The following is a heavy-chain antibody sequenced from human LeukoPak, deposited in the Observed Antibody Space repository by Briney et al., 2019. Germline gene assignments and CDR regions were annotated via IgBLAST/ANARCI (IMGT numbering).Heavy chain of an antibody. J-gene: IGHJ4*02. Sequence: GGSLRLSCAASGFTFSSYWMHWVRQAPGKGLVWVSHIKSDGSSTSYADSVKGRFTISRDNAKNTLYLQMNSLRAEDTAVYYCARDRGYTQDYWGQGTLVAVSS. V-gene: IGHV3-74*01. CDR2: IKSDGSST. CDR3: ARDRGYTQDY. CDR1: GFTFSSYW. D-gene: IGHD5-12*01.